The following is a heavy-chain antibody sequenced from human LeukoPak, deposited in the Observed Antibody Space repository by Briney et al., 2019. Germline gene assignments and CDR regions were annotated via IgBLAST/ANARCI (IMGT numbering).Heavy chain of an antibody. Sequence: GESLRLSCAASGFTVSSNYMSWVRQAPGKGLEWVSVIYSGGSTYYADSVKGRFTISRDNSKNTLYLQMNSLRAEDTAVYYCARASSLRFLEWLPLDYWGQGTLVTVSS. CDR1: GFTVSSNY. J-gene: IGHJ4*02. CDR2: IYSGGST. V-gene: IGHV3-53*05. D-gene: IGHD3-3*01. CDR3: ARASSLRFLEWLPLDY.